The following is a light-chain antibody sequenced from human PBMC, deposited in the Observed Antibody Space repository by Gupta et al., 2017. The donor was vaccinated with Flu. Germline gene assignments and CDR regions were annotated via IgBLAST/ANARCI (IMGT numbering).Light chain of an antibody. Sequence: QSALTQTASVSGSPVQSITISCTGTSSDVGSYNLVSWYQQHPGKAPKLMIYEGSKRPSGVSNRFSGSKSGNTASLTISGLQAEDEADYYCCSYAGSFRVFGGGTKLTVL. CDR2: EGS. V-gene: IGLV2-23*01. CDR1: SSDVGSYNL. CDR3: CSYAGSFRV. J-gene: IGLJ3*02.